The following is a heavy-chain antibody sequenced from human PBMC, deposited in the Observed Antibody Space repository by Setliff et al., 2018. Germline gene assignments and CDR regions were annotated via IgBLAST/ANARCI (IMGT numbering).Heavy chain of an antibody. CDR1: GYTFTGYS. J-gene: IGHJ4*02. D-gene: IGHD3-22*01. CDR3: ARVGVPSGYWYYLDY. V-gene: IGHV1-2*02. Sequence: ASVKVSCKASGYTFTGYSIHWVRQAPGQGLEWMGWITPNSGGTNYAQKFKGRVTMTRDTTITTVHMELRRLTSDDTAIYYCARVGVPSGYWYYLDYWGQGTQVTVSS. CDR2: ITPNSGGT.